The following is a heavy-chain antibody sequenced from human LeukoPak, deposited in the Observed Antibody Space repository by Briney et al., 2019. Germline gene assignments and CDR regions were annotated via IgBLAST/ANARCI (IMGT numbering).Heavy chain of an antibody. J-gene: IGHJ4*02. CDR3: ARRARGGHFDY. D-gene: IGHD3-16*01. Sequence: PSETLSLTCTVSGGSISRYYWSWIRQPPGKGLEWIGYIYYSGSTNYNPSLKSRVTISVDTSKNQFSLKLSSVTAADTAVYYCARRARGGHFDYWGQGTLVTVSS. V-gene: IGHV4-59*01. CDR1: GGSISRYY. CDR2: IYYSGST.